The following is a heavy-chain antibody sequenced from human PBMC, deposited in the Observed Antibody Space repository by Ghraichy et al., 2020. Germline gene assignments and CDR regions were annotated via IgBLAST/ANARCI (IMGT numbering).Heavy chain of an antibody. D-gene: IGHD3-3*01. J-gene: IGHJ5*02. Sequence: TLSLTCTVSGGSISSGGYYWSWIRQHPGKGLEWIGYIYYSGSTYYNPSLKSRVTISVDTSKNQFSLKLSSVTAADTAVYYCARAGGDYDFWSGYNNWFDPWGQGTLVTVSS. CDR1: GGSISSGGYY. V-gene: IGHV4-31*03. CDR2: IYYSGST. CDR3: ARAGGDYDFWSGYNNWFDP.